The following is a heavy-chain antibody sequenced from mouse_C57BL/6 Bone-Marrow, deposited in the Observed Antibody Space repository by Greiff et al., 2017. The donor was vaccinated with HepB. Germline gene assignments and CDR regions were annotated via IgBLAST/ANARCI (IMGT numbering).Heavy chain of an antibody. V-gene: IGHV5-9-1*02. CDR3: TRYYYGSSRWYFDV. CDR2: ISSGGDYI. J-gene: IGHJ1*03. CDR1: GFTFSSYA. D-gene: IGHD1-1*01. Sequence: EVMLVESGAGLVKPGGSLKLSCAASGFTFSSYAMSWVRQTPEKRLEWVAYISSGGDYIYYADTVKGRFTISRDNARNTRYLQMSSLKSEDTARYYCTRYYYGSSRWYFDVWGTGTTVTVAS.